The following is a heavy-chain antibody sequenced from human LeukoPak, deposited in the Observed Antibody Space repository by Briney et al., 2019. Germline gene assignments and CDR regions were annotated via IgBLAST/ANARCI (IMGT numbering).Heavy chain of an antibody. V-gene: IGHV1-8*01. Sequence: ASLKVSCKASGYTFTSYDIYWVRQAPGQGLEWMGWMNPNSGNTGYAQKFQGRVTMTRNTSISTAYMELSSLRSEDTAVYYCARGNTVTSFDYWGQGTLVTVSS. D-gene: IGHD4-17*01. J-gene: IGHJ4*02. CDR2: MNPNSGNT. CDR3: ARGNTVTSFDY. CDR1: GYTFTSYD.